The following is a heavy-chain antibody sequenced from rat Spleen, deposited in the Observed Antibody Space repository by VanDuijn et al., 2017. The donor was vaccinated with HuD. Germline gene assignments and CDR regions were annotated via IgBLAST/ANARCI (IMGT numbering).Heavy chain of an antibody. CDR1: GFTFSDYN. D-gene: IGHD1-7*01. J-gene: IGHJ3*01. V-gene: IGHV5-7*01. Sequence: EVQLVESGGGLVQPGRSLKLSCAASGFTFSDYNMAWVRQAPKTGLEWVATISYDDSSTYYRDSVKGRFTISRDNAKSTLYLQMDSLRSEDTATYYCARPNYGYPFAYWGQGTLVTVSS. CDR2: ISYDDSST. CDR3: ARPNYGYPFAY.